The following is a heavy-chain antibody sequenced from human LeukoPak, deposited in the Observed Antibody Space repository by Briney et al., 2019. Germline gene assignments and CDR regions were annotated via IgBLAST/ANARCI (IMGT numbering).Heavy chain of an antibody. CDR2: INPNSGGT. Sequence: GASVKVSCKASGYTFTGYYIHWVRQAPGQGLEWMGWINPNSGGTNYAQKFQGRVTMTRDTSISTAFMELSRLRSDDAAVYYCARVIVATDWGQGTLVTVSS. D-gene: IGHD5-12*01. J-gene: IGHJ4*02. CDR1: GYTFTGYY. CDR3: ARVIVATD. V-gene: IGHV1-2*02.